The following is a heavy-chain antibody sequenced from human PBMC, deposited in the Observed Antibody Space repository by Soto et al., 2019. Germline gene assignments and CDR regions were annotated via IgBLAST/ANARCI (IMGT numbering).Heavy chain of an antibody. V-gene: IGHV1-18*01. CDR2: ISAYNGNT. CDR1: GYTFTSYG. D-gene: IGHD1-20*01. Sequence: QVQLVQSGAEVKKPGASVKVSCKASGYTFTSYGISWVRQAPVQGLEWMGWISAYNGNTNYAQKLQVRVTMTTDTSTSTVYMEVRSLRSDDTAVYYCAGRYILHNYSYYGMDGWCPGTTDTVSS. J-gene: IGHJ6*02. CDR3: AGRYILHNYSYYGMDG.